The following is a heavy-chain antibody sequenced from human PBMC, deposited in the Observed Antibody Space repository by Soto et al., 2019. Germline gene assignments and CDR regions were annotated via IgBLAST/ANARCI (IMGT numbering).Heavy chain of an antibody. D-gene: IGHD3-9*01. CDR2: ISGGGGDT. V-gene: IGHV3-23*01. J-gene: IGHJ3*02. Sequence: VQESGGDLAQPGGSLRLSCAASGFTFSNYAMTWVRQAPGKGLEWVAAISGGGGDTYYADPVKGRFTISRDNSKNTLHLQMKHLRAEDTATYYCVKDKKYDILSAWDALDIWGHGTLVTVSS. CDR1: GFTFSNYA. CDR3: VKDKKYDILSAWDALDI.